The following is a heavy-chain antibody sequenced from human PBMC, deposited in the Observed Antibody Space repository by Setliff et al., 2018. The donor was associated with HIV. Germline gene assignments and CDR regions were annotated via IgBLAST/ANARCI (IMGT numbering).Heavy chain of an antibody. CDR2: ISGSGFA. CDR1: GFTFSTYA. D-gene: IGHD1-26*01. V-gene: IGHV3-23*01. CDR3: VRDPIEGSPDYFDY. Sequence: QRLSCVASGFTFSTYAINWVRLPPGKGLEWVSSISGSGFAYYADSVKGRFTISRDNSRNTLFLQMNNLRPEDTATYYCVRDPIEGSPDYFDYWGQGALVTVS. J-gene: IGHJ4*02.